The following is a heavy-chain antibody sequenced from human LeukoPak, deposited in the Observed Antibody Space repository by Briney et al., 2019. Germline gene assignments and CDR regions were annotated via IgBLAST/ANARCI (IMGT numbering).Heavy chain of an antibody. V-gene: IGHV3-30*18. CDR2: IGNDGRAK. D-gene: IGHD3-10*01. CDR3: AKEEAWGVNAFDF. Sequence: GGSLRLSFVASGFSFSNYGIHWVRQAPGKGLEWVAVIGNDGRAKYYADSVRGRFTISRDNSENTLYLQMDSLRSEDTAVYYCAKEEAWGVNAFDFWGQGILVTVPS. CDR1: GFSFSNYG. J-gene: IGHJ4*02.